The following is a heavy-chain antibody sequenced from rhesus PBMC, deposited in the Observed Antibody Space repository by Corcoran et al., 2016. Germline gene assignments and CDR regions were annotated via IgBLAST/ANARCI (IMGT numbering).Heavy chain of an antibody. J-gene: IGHJ6*01. Sequence: EVQLVESGGGLAKPGGSLRLSCAASGFTFSDYYLHWFRQAPGTGLEWVSRISNGGGSTWYADSVKGRFTISRENAKNTLYFQMNSLRAEDTAVYYCARGLYSNYLAGLDSWGQGVVVTVSS. V-gene: IGHV3-178*01. CDR1: GFTFSDYY. CDR3: ARGLYSNYLAGLDS. CDR2: ISNGGGST. D-gene: IGHD4-23*01.